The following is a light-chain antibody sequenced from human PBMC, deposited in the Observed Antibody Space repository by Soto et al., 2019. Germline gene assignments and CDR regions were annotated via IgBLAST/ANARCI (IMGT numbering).Light chain of an antibody. Sequence: EIVLTQSPGTLSSSPGERATLSCRASQSVSTSYLAWYQQKPGQAPRVLIYGASSRATGIPDRFSGSGSGTDFTLTISRLEPEDFAVYYCQQYGGFPPWTFGQGTKVEIK. CDR3: QQYGGFPPWT. V-gene: IGKV3-20*01. CDR1: QSVSTSY. CDR2: GAS. J-gene: IGKJ1*01.